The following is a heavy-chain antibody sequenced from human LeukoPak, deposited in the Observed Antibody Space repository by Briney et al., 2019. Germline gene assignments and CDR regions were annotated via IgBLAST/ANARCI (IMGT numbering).Heavy chain of an antibody. CDR1: EFTFSSSA. D-gene: IGHD4-17*01. Sequence: GGSLRLSCAASEFTFSSSAMSWVRQVPGKGLEWVSGISASGGSTYYADSVRGRFTISRDNSKNTLYVQMNSLRAEDTAVYYCAIVTTDRPFDYWGQGTLVTVSS. V-gene: IGHV3-23*01. CDR2: ISASGGST. CDR3: AIVTTDRPFDY. J-gene: IGHJ4*02.